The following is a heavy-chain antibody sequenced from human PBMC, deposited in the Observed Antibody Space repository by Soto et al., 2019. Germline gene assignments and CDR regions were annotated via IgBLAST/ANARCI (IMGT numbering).Heavy chain of an antibody. CDR3: ASTRGSSYNY. J-gene: IGHJ4*02. CDR1: GFTVSGNY. CDR2: MYNGGGT. Sequence: EVQLVETGGGSIQPGGSLRLSCAASGFTVSGNYMSWVRQAPGKGLEWVSVMYNGGGTYYADSVNCRFTISRDNSKNTLYLQINSLRAEDTAVYYYASTRGSSYNYWGQGTLVTVSS. D-gene: IGHD6-6*01. V-gene: IGHV3-53*02.